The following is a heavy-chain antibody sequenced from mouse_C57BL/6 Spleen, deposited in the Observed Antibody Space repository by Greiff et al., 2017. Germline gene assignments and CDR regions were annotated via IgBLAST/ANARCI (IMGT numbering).Heavy chain of an antibody. J-gene: IGHJ3*01. Sequence: VKLQESGAELVKPGASVKISCKASGYAFSSYWMNWVKQRPGKGLEWIGQIYPGDGDTNYNGKFKGKATLTADKSSSTAYMQLSSLTSEDSAVYFCARSYGSSPPFAYWGQGTLVTVSA. D-gene: IGHD1-1*01. CDR3: ARSYGSSPPFAY. V-gene: IGHV1-80*01. CDR1: GYAFSSYW. CDR2: IYPGDGDT.